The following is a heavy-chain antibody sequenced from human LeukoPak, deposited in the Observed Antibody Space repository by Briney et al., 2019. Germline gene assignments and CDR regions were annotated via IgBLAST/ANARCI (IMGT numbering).Heavy chain of an antibody. CDR2: MYSSGST. Sequence: PSETLSLTCTVSGGSINSYYWTWIRQSAGKGLECIGRMYSSGSTNYNPSLKSRVSMSVDTSKNQFSVKLTSVTAADTAVYYCARGGKATVVTMWGQGILVTVSS. V-gene: IGHV4-4*07. CDR1: GGSINSYY. D-gene: IGHD4-23*01. J-gene: IGHJ4*02. CDR3: ARGGKATVVTM.